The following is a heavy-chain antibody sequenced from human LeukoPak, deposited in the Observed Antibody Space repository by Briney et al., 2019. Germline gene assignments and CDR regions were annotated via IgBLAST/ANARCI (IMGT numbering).Heavy chain of an antibody. CDR2: ISYDGSNK. V-gene: IGHV3-30*18. CDR1: GFTFSSYG. Sequence: PGGSLRLSCAASGFTFSSYGMHWVRQAPGKGLEWVAVISYDGSNKYYADSVKGRFTISRDNSKNTLYLQMNSLRAEDTAVYYCAKDWDTMVREVIQDYYYGMDVWGQGTTVTVSS. CDR3: AKDWDTMVREVIQDYYYGMDV. J-gene: IGHJ6*02. D-gene: IGHD3-10*01.